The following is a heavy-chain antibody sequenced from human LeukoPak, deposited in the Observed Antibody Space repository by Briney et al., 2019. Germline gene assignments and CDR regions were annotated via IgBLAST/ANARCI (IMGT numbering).Heavy chain of an antibody. V-gene: IGHV4-38-2*01. D-gene: IGHD5-18*01. CDR2: IYHSGST. J-gene: IGHJ6*03. CDR1: GFTFSSYS. CDR3: ATLQDTAMVKSFYYYYYMDV. Sequence: GSLRLSCAASGFTFSSYSMIWVRQAPGKGLEWIGSIYHSGSTYYNPSLKSRVTISVDTSKNQFSLKLSSVTAADTAVYYCATLQDTAMVKSFYYYYYMDVWGKGTTVTVSS.